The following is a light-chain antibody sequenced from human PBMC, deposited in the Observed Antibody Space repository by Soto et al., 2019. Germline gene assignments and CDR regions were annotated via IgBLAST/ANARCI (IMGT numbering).Light chain of an antibody. CDR2: GAS. CDR1: QSVSSNY. J-gene: IGKJ3*01. V-gene: IGKV3-20*01. Sequence: EIVLTQSPGTLSLSPGERATRSCRASQSVSSNYLAWYQQKPGQAPRLLIYGASNRATGIPDRFSGSGSGTEFTLTISRLEPEDFAVYYCQQYSSSPLPFAGGAKADIK. CDR3: QQYSSSPLP.